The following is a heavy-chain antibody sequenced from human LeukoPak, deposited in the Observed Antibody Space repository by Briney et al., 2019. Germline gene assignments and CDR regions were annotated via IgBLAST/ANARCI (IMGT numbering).Heavy chain of an antibody. CDR2: IYYSGST. CDR1: GGSISSSSYY. Sequence: SETLSLTCTVSGGSISSSSYYWGWIRQPPGKGLEWIGSIYYSGSTYYNPSLKSRVTTSVDTSKNQFSLKLSSVTAADTAVYYCASSRSGSFDIWGQGTMVTVSS. J-gene: IGHJ3*02. V-gene: IGHV4-39*01. CDR3: ASSRSGSFDI.